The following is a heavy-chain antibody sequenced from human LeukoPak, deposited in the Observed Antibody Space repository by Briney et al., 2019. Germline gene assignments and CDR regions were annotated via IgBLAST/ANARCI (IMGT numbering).Heavy chain of an antibody. CDR1: GGSFSGYY. CDR3: ARVRGSGWYPIYGFRPVFDY. CDR2: INHSGST. V-gene: IGHV4-34*01. J-gene: IGHJ4*02. D-gene: IGHD6-19*01. Sequence: SETLSLTCAVYGGSFSGYYWSWIRQPPGKGLEWIGEINHSGSTNYNPSLKSRVTISVDTSKNQFSLKLSSVTAADTAVYYCARVRGSGWYPIYGFRPVFDYWGQGTLVTVSS.